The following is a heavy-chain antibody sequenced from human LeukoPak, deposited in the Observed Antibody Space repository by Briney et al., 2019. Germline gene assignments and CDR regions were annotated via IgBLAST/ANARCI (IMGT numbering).Heavy chain of an antibody. CDR1: GYTFTGYY. CDR3: ARESAFDSSGWSDFDY. D-gene: IGHD6-19*01. CDR2: INPNSGGT. Sequence: ASVKVSCKASGYTFTGYYMHWVRQAPGQGLEWMGWINPNSGGTNYAQKFQGRVTMTRDTSISTAYMELSRLRSDDTAVYYCARESAFDSSGWSDFDYWGQGTLVTVSS. J-gene: IGHJ4*02. V-gene: IGHV1-2*02.